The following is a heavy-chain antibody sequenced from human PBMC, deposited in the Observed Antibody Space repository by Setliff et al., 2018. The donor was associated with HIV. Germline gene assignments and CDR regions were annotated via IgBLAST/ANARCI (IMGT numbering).Heavy chain of an antibody. CDR1: GFTFSNAW. CDR2: IKSKTDGGTT. CDR3: ARDGGSYYGYYYGMDV. J-gene: IGHJ6*02. D-gene: IGHD1-26*01. V-gene: IGHV3-15*01. Sequence: PGGSLRLSCAASGFTFSNAWMSWVRQAPGKGLEWVGRIKSKTDGGTTDYAAPVKGRFTISRDDSKNTLYLQMNSLKIEDTAVYYCARDGGSYYGYYYGMDVWGQGTTVTV.